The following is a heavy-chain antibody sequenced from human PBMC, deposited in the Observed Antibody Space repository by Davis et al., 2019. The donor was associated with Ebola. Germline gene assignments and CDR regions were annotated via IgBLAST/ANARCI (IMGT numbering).Heavy chain of an antibody. D-gene: IGHD1-26*01. CDR1: GFTFSSYG. CDR2: ISYDGSNK. Sequence: GESLKISCAASGFTFSSYGMHWVRQAPGKGLEWVAVISYDGSNKYYADSVKGRFTISRDNAKNSLYLQMNSLRAEDTAVYYCARDSIEGATTFDYWGQGALVTVSS. J-gene: IGHJ4*02. V-gene: IGHV3-30*03. CDR3: ARDSIEGATTFDY.